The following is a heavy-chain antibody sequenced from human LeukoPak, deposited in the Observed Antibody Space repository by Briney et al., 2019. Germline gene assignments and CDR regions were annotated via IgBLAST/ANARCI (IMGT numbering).Heavy chain of an antibody. Sequence: VASVKVSRKASGGTFSSYAISWVRQAAGQGLEWMGRIIPIFGTANYAQKFQGIVTITADKSTSTAYMELSSLRSEDTAVYYCARETGGDYYYYYYIVVWREGTTVTVSS. CDR3: ARETGGDYYYYYYIVV. CDR2: IIPIFGTA. V-gene: IGHV1-69*06. J-gene: IGHJ6*03. D-gene: IGHD1-26*01. CDR1: GGTFSSYA.